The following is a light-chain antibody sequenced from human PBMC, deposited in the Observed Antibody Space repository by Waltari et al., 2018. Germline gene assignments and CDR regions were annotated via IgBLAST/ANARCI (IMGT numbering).Light chain of an antibody. V-gene: IGLV2-11*02. CDR1: SRDVGGSNY. J-gene: IGLJ3*02. Sequence: QSALTQPRSVSGSPGQSVTIPCTGPSRDVGGSNYVPWYQQLPGKAPTVVIYDVSRRPSGVPDRFTGSRSGNTATLTISGLQAEDEADYHCCSYAGTYTWLFGGGTKLTVL. CDR2: DVS. CDR3: CSYAGTYTWL.